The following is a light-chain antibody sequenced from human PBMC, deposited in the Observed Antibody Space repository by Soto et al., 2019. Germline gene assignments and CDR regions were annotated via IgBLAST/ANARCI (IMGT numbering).Light chain of an antibody. Sequence: EVGMTQSPATVSVFPGERVTLSCRASESVGSNLAWYQQKPGQAPKLLIYAVSTRATGVPARFSGSGSGTEFTLTISSLQSEDFALYYCQQYNNWLTFGGGTKVEIE. J-gene: IGKJ4*01. CDR1: ESVGSN. CDR2: AVS. V-gene: IGKV3-15*01. CDR3: QQYNNWLT.